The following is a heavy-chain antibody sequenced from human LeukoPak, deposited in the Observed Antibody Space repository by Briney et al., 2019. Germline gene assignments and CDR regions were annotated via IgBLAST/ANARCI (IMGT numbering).Heavy chain of an antibody. Sequence: PGGSLRLSCAASGLPLSTFIIHWARQAPGKGLEWVAAISNDGIGKFYADSVKGRFTISRDNSKNTLHLQIDSLRLEDTAVYHCAREFHSSGYAGTFDCWGPGTLVTVSS. D-gene: IGHD3-22*01. J-gene: IGHJ4*02. V-gene: IGHV3-30*04. CDR3: AREFHSSGYAGTFDC. CDR1: GLPLSTFI. CDR2: ISNDGIGK.